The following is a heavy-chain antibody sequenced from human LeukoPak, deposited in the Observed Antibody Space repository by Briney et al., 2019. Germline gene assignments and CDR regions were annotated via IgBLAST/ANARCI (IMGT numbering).Heavy chain of an antibody. CDR1: GFTFSSYG. CDR2: ISGSGGST. CDR3: AKGIAVAGTGFDS. J-gene: IGHJ4*02. Sequence: GGSLRLSCAASGFTFSSYGMSWVRQAPGKGLEWVSSISGSGGSTFYADSVKGRFTISRDSSKNTLYLQMTSLRAEDTAVYYCAKGIAVAGTGFDSWGQGTLVTVSS. V-gene: IGHV3-23*01. D-gene: IGHD6-19*01.